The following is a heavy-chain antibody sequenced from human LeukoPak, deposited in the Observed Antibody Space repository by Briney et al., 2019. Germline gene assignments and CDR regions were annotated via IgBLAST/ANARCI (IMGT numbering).Heavy chain of an antibody. Sequence: GGSLRLSCAASGFTFSSYGVSWVRQAPGKGLEWVSAISGSGGSTYYADSVKGRFTISRDNSKNTLYLQMNSLRAEDTAVYYCAKVVVPAAIHYYYYMDVWGKGTTVTVSS. D-gene: IGHD2-2*01. V-gene: IGHV3-23*01. J-gene: IGHJ6*03. CDR3: AKVVVPAAIHYYYYMDV. CDR1: GFTFSSYG. CDR2: ISGSGGST.